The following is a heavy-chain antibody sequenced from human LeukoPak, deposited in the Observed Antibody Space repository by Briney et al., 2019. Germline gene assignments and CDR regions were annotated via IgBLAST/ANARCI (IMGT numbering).Heavy chain of an antibody. CDR3: AREADYYDSSGFTYYFDY. J-gene: IGHJ4*02. V-gene: IGHV4-34*01. CDR1: GGSFSGYY. Sequence: SETLSLTCAVYGGSFSGYYWSWIRQPPGKGLEWIGEINHSGSTNYNPSLKSRVTISVDKSKNQFSLKLSSVTAADTAVYYCAREADYYDSSGFTYYFDYWGQGTLVTVSS. CDR2: INHSGST. D-gene: IGHD3-22*01.